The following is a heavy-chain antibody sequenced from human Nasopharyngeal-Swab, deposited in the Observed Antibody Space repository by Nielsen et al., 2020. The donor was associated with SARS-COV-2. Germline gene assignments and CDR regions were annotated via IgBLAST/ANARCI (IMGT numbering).Heavy chain of an antibody. Sequence: GESLKISCAASGFTFSSYGMHWVRQAPGKGLEWVAVISYDGSNKYYADSVKGRFTISRDNSKNTLYLQMNSLRAEDTAAYYCAKALAAMDDYYYYGMDVWGQGTTVTVSS. CDR2: ISYDGSNK. CDR1: GFTFSSYG. J-gene: IGHJ6*02. D-gene: IGHD5-18*01. V-gene: IGHV3-30*18. CDR3: AKALAAMDDYYYYGMDV.